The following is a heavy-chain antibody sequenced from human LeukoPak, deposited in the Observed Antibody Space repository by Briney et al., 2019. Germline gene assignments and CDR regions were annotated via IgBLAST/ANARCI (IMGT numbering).Heavy chain of an antibody. J-gene: IGHJ4*02. D-gene: IGHD3-9*01. CDR1: GFTFSSYG. CDR2: ISYDGSNK. CDR3: ARLYDILTGAFDY. Sequence: PGGSLRLSCAASGFTFSSYGMHWVRQAPGKGLEWVAVISYDGSNKYYADSVKGRFTISRDNAKNSLYLQMSSLRAEDTAIYYCARLYDILTGAFDYWGQGTLVTVSS. V-gene: IGHV3-30*03.